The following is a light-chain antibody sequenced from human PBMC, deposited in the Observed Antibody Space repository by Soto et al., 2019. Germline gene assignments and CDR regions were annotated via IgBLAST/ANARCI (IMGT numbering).Light chain of an antibody. Sequence: DIVMTQSPDSLAVSLGERATINCKSSQSVLYSSNNKNYLAWYQQKPVQPPKLLIYWASTRESVVPDRFSGSGSGTDFTLTISSPQAEDVAVYYCQQYYRPWTFGQGTKVEIK. CDR2: WAS. CDR3: QQYYRPWT. V-gene: IGKV4-1*01. J-gene: IGKJ1*01. CDR1: QSVLYSSNNKNY.